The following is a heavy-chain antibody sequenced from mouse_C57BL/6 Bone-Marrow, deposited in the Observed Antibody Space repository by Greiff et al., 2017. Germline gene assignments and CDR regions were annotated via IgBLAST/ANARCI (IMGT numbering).Heavy chain of an antibody. D-gene: IGHD2-4*01. CDR3: ARDDYDEAMDY. CDR1: GYTFTDYY. CDR2: INPYNGGS. V-gene: IGHV1-19*01. Sequence: EVQLQQSGPVLVKPGASVKMSCKASGYTFTDYYMNWVKQSPGKSLEWIGVINPYNGGSSYNQKFKGKATLTVDKSSSTAYMELNSLTSEDSAVYYCARDDYDEAMDYWGQGTSVTVSS. J-gene: IGHJ4*01.